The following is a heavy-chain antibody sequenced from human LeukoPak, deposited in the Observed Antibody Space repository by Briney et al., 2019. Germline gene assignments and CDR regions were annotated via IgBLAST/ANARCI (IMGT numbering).Heavy chain of an antibody. CDR2: ISTSSSNVI. Sequence: GGSLRLSCAASGFTFSNYHMNWVRQVPGKGLEWVSFISTSSSNVIYYADSVKGRFTISRDDARNSLYLQMNSLRVEDTAMYYCARRDDFDIWGQGTLVTVSS. CDR3: ARRDDFDI. J-gene: IGHJ3*02. V-gene: IGHV3-48*04. CDR1: GFTFSNYH.